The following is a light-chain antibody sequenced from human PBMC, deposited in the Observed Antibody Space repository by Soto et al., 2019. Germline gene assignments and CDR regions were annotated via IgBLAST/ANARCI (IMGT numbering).Light chain of an antibody. V-gene: IGLV2-11*01. J-gene: IGLJ1*01. CDR2: TVT. Sequence: QSALTQPRSVSGSPGQSVIISCTGTSSDVGGYNYVSWYQQHPGKAPKLMIYTVTKRPSGVPDRFSGSKSDNTASLTISGLQADDEADYYCCSYAGSSSYVFGTGTKLTVL. CDR3: CSYAGSSSYV. CDR1: SSDVGGYNY.